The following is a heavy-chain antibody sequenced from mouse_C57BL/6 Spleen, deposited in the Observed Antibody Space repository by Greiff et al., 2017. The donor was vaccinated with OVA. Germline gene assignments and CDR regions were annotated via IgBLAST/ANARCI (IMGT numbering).Heavy chain of an antibody. CDR1: GYTFTSYW. Sequence: QVQLQQPGAGLVKPGASVKMSCKASGYTFTSYWITWVKQRPGQGLEWIGDIYPGSGSTNYNEKFKSKATLTVDTSSSTAYMQLSSLTSEDSAVYYCARYDGYSFLDYWGQGTTLTVSS. CDR2: IYPGSGST. J-gene: IGHJ2*01. CDR3: ARYDGYSFLDY. V-gene: IGHV1-55*01. D-gene: IGHD2-3*01.